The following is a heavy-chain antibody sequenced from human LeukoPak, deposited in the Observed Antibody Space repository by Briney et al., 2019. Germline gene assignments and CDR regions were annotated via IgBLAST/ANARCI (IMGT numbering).Heavy chain of an antibody. V-gene: IGHV4-59*01. J-gene: IGHJ6*02. D-gene: IGHD1-26*01. Sequence: SETLSLTCTVPGGSISSYYWSWIRQPPGKGLEWIGYIYYSGSTNYNPSLKSRVTISVDTSKNQFSLKLNSVTAADTAVYYCARRYRAGGYYYGMDVWGQGTTVTVSS. CDR3: ARRYRAGGYYYGMDV. CDR1: GGSISSYY. CDR2: IYYSGST.